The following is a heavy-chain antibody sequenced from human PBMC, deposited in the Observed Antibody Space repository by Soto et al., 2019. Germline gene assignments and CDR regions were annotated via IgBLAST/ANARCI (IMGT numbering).Heavy chain of an antibody. Sequence: ASVKVSCKASGYTLTSYDINWVRQATGQGLEWMGWMNPSSGNTGYAQKFQGRVTMTRNTSISTAYMELSSLRSEDTAVYYCARFQRSGIDYWGQGTLVTVSS. J-gene: IGHJ4*02. CDR1: GYTLTSYD. CDR3: ARFQRSGIDY. V-gene: IGHV1-8*01. CDR2: MNPSSGNT.